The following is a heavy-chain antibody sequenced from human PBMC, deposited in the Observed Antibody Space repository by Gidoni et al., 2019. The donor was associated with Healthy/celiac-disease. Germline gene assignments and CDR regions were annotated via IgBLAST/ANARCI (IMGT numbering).Heavy chain of an antibody. J-gene: IGHJ6*03. CDR2: IRSKAYGGTT. CDR1: GFTFGHYA. Sequence: EVQLVESGGGLVQPGRSLRLSCTASGFTFGHYAMSWFRQAPGKGLEWVGFIRSKAYGGTTEYAASVKGRFTISRDDSKSIAYLQMNSLKTEDTAVYYCTRDLRGGYDRPPIHYYYYYYMDVWGKGTTVTVSS. V-gene: IGHV3-49*03. CDR3: TRDLRGGYDRPPIHYYYYYYMDV. D-gene: IGHD5-12*01.